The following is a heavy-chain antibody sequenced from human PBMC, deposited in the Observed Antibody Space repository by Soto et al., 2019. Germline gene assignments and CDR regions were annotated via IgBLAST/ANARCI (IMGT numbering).Heavy chain of an antibody. V-gene: IGHV1-8*01. J-gene: IGHJ5*02. CDR2: MNPNSGNT. CDR3: AREKHSSGSGWFAP. D-gene: IGHD6-25*01. CDR1: GYTFTSYD. Sequence: QVQLVQSGAEVKKPGASVKVSCKASGYTFTSYDINWVRQATGQGLEWMGWMNPNSGNTGYAQKFQGGVTMNRNIAKNTAYMGLSSLISDDTAVYYCAREKHSSGSGWFAPWGQGTLVTVSS.